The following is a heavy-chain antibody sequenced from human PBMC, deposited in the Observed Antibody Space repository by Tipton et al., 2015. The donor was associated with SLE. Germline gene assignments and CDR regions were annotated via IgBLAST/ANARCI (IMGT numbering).Heavy chain of an antibody. CDR2: IYSGGST. J-gene: IGHJ4*02. CDR3: ARDRGSSWFFFDY. CDR1: GFTVSSNY. V-gene: IGHV3-53*05. D-gene: IGHD6-13*01. Sequence: SLRLSCAASGFTVSSNYMSWVRQAPGKRLEWVSVIYSGGSTYYADSVKGRFTISRDNSKNTLYLQMNSLRAEDTAVYHCARDRGSSWFFFDYWGQGTLVTVSS.